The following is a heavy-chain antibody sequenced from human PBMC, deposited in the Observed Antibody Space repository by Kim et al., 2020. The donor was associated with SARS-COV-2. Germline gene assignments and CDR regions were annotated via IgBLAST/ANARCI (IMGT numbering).Heavy chain of an antibody. D-gene: IGHD3-9*01. CDR2: INHSESP. Sequence: SETLSLTCAVSGGSFSSYYWTWIRQPPGKGLEWIGQINHSESPDYNPSLKSRVTISIDTSKNQFSLKLTSVIAADTAVYYCALRFFPGYYYMDVWDNGTTVTVSS. J-gene: IGHJ6*03. CDR3: ALRFFPGYYYMDV. V-gene: IGHV4-34*01. CDR1: GGSFSSYY.